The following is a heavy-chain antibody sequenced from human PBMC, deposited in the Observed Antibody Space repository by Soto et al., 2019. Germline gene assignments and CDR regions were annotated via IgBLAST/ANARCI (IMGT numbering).Heavy chain of an antibody. V-gene: IGHV4-59*08. CDR3: ARLNARLLGGFAP. D-gene: IGHD3-22*01. J-gene: IGHJ5*02. CDR2: MYYSGGT. CDR1: GGSMSDYY. Sequence: PSETLSLTCTVSGGSMSDYYWTWIRQPPGKGLEWIGYMYYSGGTNYNPSLKSRVTISVDTSKNQFSLKLSSVTAADTAVYYCARLNARLLGGFAPGGRGTLVTVPS.